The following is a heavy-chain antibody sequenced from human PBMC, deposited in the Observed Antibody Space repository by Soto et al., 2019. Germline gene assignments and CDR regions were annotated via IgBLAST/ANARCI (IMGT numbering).Heavy chain of an antibody. CDR2: VSGYSGHS. D-gene: IGHD6-6*01. CDR1: NETLTTYG. J-gene: IGHJ6*02. V-gene: IGHV1-18*01. CDR3: ARDSSSSGYYYGMDV. Sequence: QVHLVQSGAEVKKPGASVKVSCKASNETLTTYGISWVRQAPGQGLEWMGWVSGYSGHSSSAQEFQDRGIMTTDTSTNTAYMELRSLTSDDSGVYLCARDSSSSGYYYGMDVWGQGTTVTVSS.